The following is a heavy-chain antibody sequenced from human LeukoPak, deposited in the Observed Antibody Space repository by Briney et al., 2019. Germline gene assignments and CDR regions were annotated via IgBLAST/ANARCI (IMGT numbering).Heavy chain of an antibody. D-gene: IGHD6-13*01. CDR1: GFTFSDYY. CDR3: ARDWIAAAGGFDP. Sequence: MAGGSLRLSCAASGFTFSDYYMSWIRQAPGKGLEWVSYISSSGSTIYYADSVKGRFTISRDNAKNSLYLQMNSLRAEDTAVYYCARDWIAAAGGFDPWGQGTLVTVSS. J-gene: IGHJ5*02. V-gene: IGHV3-11*04. CDR2: ISSSGSTI.